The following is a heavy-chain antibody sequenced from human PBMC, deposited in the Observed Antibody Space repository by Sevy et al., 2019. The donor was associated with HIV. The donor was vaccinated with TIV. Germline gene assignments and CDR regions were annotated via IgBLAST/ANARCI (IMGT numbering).Heavy chain of an antibody. Sequence: GGFLRLSCAVSGFTFSRYWMSWVRQAPGKGLEWVANIKQDGSEKYYVDSVKGRFTISRDNAKNSVYLQMNSLRVEDTALYYCARANGPDDIIHYYYGMDVWGQGTTVTVSS. CDR3: ARANGPDDIIHYYYGMDV. J-gene: IGHJ6*02. CDR1: GFTFSRYW. CDR2: IKQDGSEK. V-gene: IGHV3-7*01. D-gene: IGHD3-9*01.